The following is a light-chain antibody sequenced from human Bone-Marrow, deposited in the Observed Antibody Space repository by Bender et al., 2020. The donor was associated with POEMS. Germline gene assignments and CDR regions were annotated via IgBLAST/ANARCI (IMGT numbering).Light chain of an antibody. CDR1: SSDVGSYNL. Sequence: QSALTQPASVSGSPGQSITISCTGTSSDVGSYNLVSWYQHHPGKAPKFLIYEVDKRPSGVPDRFSGSKSGNTASLTVSGLQAEDEGDYYCCSYAGNYFWIFGGGTKVTVL. CDR3: CSYAGNYFWI. V-gene: IGLV2-23*02. CDR2: EVD. J-gene: IGLJ3*02.